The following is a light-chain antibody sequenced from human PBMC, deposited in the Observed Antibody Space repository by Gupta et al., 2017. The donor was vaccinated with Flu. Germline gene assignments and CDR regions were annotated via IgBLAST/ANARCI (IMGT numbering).Light chain of an antibody. CDR3: MQGTHWPRT. J-gene: IGKJ1*01. CDR1: QSLVYTDGDTY. Sequence: DVAMTQSPLSLPVTLGQPASISCRSSQSLVYTDGDTYLSWFHQRPGQSPRPLIYNVSNRDSGVPDRFSGSGSGTDFTLKISRVEADDVGVYYCMQGTHWPRTFGQGTKVEIE. V-gene: IGKV2-30*01. CDR2: NVS.